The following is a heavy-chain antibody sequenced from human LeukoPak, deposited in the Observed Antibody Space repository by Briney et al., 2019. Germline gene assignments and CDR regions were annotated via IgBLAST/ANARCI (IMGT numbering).Heavy chain of an antibody. J-gene: IGHJ4*02. CDR2: INPNSGGT. Sequence: ASVKVSCKASGYTFTGYYMHWVRQAPGQGLEWMGRINPNSGGTNYAQKFQGRVTMTRDTSISTAYMELSRLRSDDTAEYYCATTRRVVVREFDYWGQGTLVTVS. V-gene: IGHV1-2*06. CDR3: ATTRRVVVREFDY. D-gene: IGHD3-22*01. CDR1: GYTFTGYY.